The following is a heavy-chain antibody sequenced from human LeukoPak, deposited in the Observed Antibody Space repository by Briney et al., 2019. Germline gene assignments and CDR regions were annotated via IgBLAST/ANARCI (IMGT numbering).Heavy chain of an antibody. CDR2: IYYSGST. Sequence: SETLSLTRTVSGGSISSYYWSWLRQPPGKGLEWIGYIYYSGSTNYNPSLKSRVTISVDTSENPFSLKLSSVTAADTAVYYCAGTPHTVVTRSFSYWGQGTLVTVSS. D-gene: IGHD4-23*01. CDR1: GGSISSYY. J-gene: IGHJ4*02. V-gene: IGHV4-59*01. CDR3: AGTPHTVVTRSFSY.